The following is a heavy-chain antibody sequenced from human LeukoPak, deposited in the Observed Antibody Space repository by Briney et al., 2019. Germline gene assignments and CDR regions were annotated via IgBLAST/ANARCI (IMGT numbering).Heavy chain of an antibody. CDR2: TYYRSKWYN. CDR1: GDSVSSNSAA. D-gene: IGHD1-26*01. CDR3: ARDLRRSGGYYYPGAFDI. V-gene: IGHV6-1*01. Sequence: PSQTLSLTCAISGDSVSSNSAAWNWIRQSPSRGLEWLGRTYYRSKWYNDYAVSAKSRITINPDTSKNQFSLQLNSVTPEDTAVYYCARDLRRSGGYYYPGAFDIWGQGTMVTVSS. J-gene: IGHJ3*02.